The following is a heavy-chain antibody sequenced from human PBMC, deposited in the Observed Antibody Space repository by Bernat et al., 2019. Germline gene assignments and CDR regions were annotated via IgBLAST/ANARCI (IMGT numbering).Heavy chain of an antibody. CDR1: GGSVSSGSYY. CDR3: ARGQTYYDFWSGYYRPNWFDP. D-gene: IGHD3-3*01. CDR2: IYYSGST. J-gene: IGHJ5*02. Sequence: QVQLQESGPGLVKPSETLSLTCTVSGGSVSSGSYYWSWIRQPPGKGLEWLGYIYYSGSTNYNPSLKSRVTISVDTSKNQFSLKLSSVTAADTAVYYCARGQTYYDFWSGYYRPNWFDPWGQGTLVTVSS. V-gene: IGHV4-61*01.